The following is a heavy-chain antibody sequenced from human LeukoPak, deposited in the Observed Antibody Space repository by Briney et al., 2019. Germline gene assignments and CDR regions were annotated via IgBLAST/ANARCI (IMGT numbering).Heavy chain of an antibody. CDR3: ARAYCSGGSCYYFDY. V-gene: IGHV4-31*03. J-gene: IGHJ4*02. D-gene: IGHD2-15*01. Sequence: SETLSLTCTVSGGSISGGDYFWSWIRQHPGKGLEWVGYIHYSGSNHQNPSLKSRVTMSINTTQNQFSLKLSSVTAADTAMYYCARAYCSGGSCYYFDYWGQGTLVTVSS. CDR1: GGSISGGDYF. CDR2: IHYSGSN.